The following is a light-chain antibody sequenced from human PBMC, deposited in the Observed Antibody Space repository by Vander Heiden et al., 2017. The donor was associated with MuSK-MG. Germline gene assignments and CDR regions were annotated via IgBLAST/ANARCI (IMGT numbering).Light chain of an antibody. J-gene: IGLJ1*01. CDR3: SSYTSSSTLYG. Sequence: QSALPQPASVSGSPGQSITISCTGTSSDVGGYNYVSGYQQHPGKAPKLMIYEVSNRPSGVSNRFSGSKSGNTAALTISGLQAEDEADYYCSSYTSSSTLYGFGTGTKVTVL. V-gene: IGLV2-14*01. CDR2: EVS. CDR1: SSDVGGYNY.